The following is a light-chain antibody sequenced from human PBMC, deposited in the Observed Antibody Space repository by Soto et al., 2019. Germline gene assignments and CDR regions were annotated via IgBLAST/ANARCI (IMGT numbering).Light chain of an antibody. J-gene: IGKJ4*01. Sequence: EIVLTQSPGTLSLSPGERATLSCRASQSVSSSYLAWYQQKPGQAPRLLIYGASSRATGIPDRFNGSGSGTEFTLAISSLQSEDFAVYYCHQYNTWPLTFGGGTKVEIK. CDR1: QSVSSSY. CDR3: HQYNTWPLT. V-gene: IGKV3-20*01. CDR2: GAS.